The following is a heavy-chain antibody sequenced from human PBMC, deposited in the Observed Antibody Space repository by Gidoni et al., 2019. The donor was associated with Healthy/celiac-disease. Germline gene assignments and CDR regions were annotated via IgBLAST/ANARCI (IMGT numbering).Heavy chain of an antibody. Sequence: QVQLVESGGGVVQPGRSLRLCCAASGFTFSSYAMHWVRQAPGKGLEWVAVISYDGSNKYYADSVKGRFTISRDNSKNTLYLQMNSLSAEDTAVYYCVVVPAAMEGYWGQGTLVTVSS. CDR1: GFTFSSYA. CDR2: ISYDGSNK. V-gene: IGHV3-30*04. J-gene: IGHJ4*02. CDR3: VVVPAAMEGY. D-gene: IGHD2-2*01.